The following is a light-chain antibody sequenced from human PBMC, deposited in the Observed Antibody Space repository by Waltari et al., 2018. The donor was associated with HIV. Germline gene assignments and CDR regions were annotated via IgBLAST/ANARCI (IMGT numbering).Light chain of an antibody. V-gene: IGLV1-47*01. Sequence: QSALTEPPSASGTPGQRVSIFCSGGSANIGSNYVYWYQQLPGGAPNLLIYTDDQRPSGVPDRFSGSKSGPSASLAISGLRSEDEGDYYCATWHVSLSGRVFGGGTRLTVL. CDR2: TDD. J-gene: IGLJ3*02. CDR1: SANIGSNY. CDR3: ATWHVSLSGRV.